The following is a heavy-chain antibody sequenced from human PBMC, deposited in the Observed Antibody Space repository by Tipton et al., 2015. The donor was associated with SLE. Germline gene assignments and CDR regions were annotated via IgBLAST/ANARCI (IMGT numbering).Heavy chain of an antibody. J-gene: IGHJ4*02. CDR1: GGFISSYY. V-gene: IGHV4-59*12. CDR2: IYYSGST. CDR3: ARDSDGYFDY. Sequence: GLVKPSETLSLTCTVSGGFISSYYWSWIRQPPGKGLEWIGYIYYSGSTNYNPSLKSRVTISVDTSKNQFSLKLSSVTAADTAVYYCARDSDGYFDYWGQGTLVTVSS.